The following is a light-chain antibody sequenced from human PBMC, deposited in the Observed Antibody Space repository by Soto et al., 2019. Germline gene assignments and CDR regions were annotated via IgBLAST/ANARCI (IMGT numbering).Light chain of an antibody. CDR3: QQYYSFPPA. CDR1: QTISSW. J-gene: IGKJ1*01. CDR2: KAS. Sequence: DIQITHSPSALSGSVGDRVTITCRASQTISSWLAWYQQKPGKAPKLLIYKASTLKSGVPSRFSGSGSGTDFTLTISCLQSEDFATYYCQQYYSFPPAFGQGTKVDI. V-gene: IGKV1-5*03.